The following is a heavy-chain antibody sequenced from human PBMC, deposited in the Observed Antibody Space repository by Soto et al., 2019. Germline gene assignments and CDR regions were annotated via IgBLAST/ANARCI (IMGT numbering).Heavy chain of an antibody. CDR2: IYWDDDK. V-gene: IGHV2-5*02. J-gene: IGHJ4*02. CDR3: AHRQGYSYGTGDYFDY. Sequence: SGPTRVNPKQPLTLTCDFSGFSLSTSGVGVGWIRQPPGKALEWLALIYWDDDKRYSPSLKSRLTITKDTSKNQVVLTMTNMDPVDTATYYCAHRQGYSYGTGDYFDYWGQGTLVTVSS. D-gene: IGHD5-18*01. CDR1: GFSLSTSGVG.